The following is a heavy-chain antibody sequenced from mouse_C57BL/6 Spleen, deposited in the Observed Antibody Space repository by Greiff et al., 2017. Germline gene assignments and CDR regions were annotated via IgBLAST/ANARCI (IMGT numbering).Heavy chain of an antibody. CDR2: IHPNSGST. Sequence: QVQLKQPGAELVKPGASVKLSCKASGYTFTSYWMHWVKQRPGQGLEWIGMIHPNSGSTNYNEKFKSKATLTVDKSSSTAYMQLSSLTSEDSAVYYCARSIVTTKAWFAYWGQGTLVTVSA. CDR3: ARSIVTTKAWFAY. D-gene: IGHD2-5*01. CDR1: GYTFTSYW. J-gene: IGHJ3*01. V-gene: IGHV1-64*01.